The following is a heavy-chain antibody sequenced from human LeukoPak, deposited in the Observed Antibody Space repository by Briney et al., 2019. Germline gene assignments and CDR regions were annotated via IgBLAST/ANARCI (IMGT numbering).Heavy chain of an antibody. J-gene: IGHJ4*02. CDR1: GYTFTDYF. Sequence: ASVKVSCXASGYTFTDYFIHWVRQAPGQGLEWMGWINPKSGDTKYRQKFQGRVTVTRDTSITTAYMELSRLTSDDTAIYYCARVVYDSSGYYLGYWGQGTLVTVSS. CDR2: INPKSGDT. D-gene: IGHD3-22*01. CDR3: ARVVYDSSGYYLGY. V-gene: IGHV1-2*02.